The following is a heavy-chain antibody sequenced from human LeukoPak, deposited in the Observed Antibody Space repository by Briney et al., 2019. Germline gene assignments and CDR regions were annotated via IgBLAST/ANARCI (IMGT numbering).Heavy chain of an antibody. J-gene: IGHJ4*02. D-gene: IGHD3-3*01. V-gene: IGHV4-38-2*02. CDR2: IYHSGST. CDR1: GYSISSGYY. Sequence: SETLSLTCSVSGYSISSGYYWGWIRQPPGMGLEWIGNIYHSGSTYYNPSLKSRVTISLDTSKNQFSLKLSSVTAADTAVYYCAYREWLLAFDYWGQGTLVTVSS. CDR3: AYREWLLAFDY.